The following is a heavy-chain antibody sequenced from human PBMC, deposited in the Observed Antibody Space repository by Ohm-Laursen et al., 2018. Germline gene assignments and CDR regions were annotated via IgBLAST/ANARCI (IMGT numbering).Heavy chain of an antibody. CDR2: IFYSGTT. CDR3: AGDSLAVDY. J-gene: IGHJ4*02. Sequence: SETLSLTCTVSGGSISNYYWSWIRQPPGKGLEWIGYIFYSGTTSYNPSLKSRVTISVDTSKNQFSLRLTSVTAADTAIYYCAGDSLAVDYWGQGTRVTVSS. V-gene: IGHV4-59*01. CDR1: GGSISNYY.